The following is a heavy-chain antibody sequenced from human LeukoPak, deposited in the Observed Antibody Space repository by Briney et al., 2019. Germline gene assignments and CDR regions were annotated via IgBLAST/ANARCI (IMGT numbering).Heavy chain of an antibody. V-gene: IGHV3-30*18. CDR1: GFTFSSYG. CDR2: ISYDGSNK. J-gene: IGHJ4*02. CDR3: AKDRGDYGSGSQVDY. D-gene: IGHD3-10*01. Sequence: HPGGSLRLSCAASGFTFSSYGMHWVRQAPGKRLEWVAVISYDGSNKYYADSMKGRFTISRGNSKNTLYLQMNSLRAEDTAVYYCAKDRGDYGSGSQVDYWGQGTLVTVSS.